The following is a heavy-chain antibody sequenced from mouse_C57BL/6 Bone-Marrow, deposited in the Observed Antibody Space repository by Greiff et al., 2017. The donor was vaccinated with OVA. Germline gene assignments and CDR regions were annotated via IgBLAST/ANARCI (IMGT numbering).Heavy chain of an antibody. CDR2: ISSGSSTI. CDR1: GFTFSDYG. CDR3: ARGDDYDEFAY. Sequence: EVKVVESGGGLVKPGGSLKLSCAASGFTFSDYGMHWVRQAPEKGLEWVAYISSGSSTIYYADTVKGRFTISRDNAKNTLFLQMTSLRSEDTAMYDCARGDDYDEFAYWGQGTLVTVSA. D-gene: IGHD2-4*01. J-gene: IGHJ3*01. V-gene: IGHV5-17*01.